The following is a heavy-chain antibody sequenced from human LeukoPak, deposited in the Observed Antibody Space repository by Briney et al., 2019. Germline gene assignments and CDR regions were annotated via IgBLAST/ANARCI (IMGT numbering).Heavy chain of an antibody. Sequence: GGSLRLSCVASGFTFSSYWMTWVRQAPGKGLEWVANIKQDGSEKYYVDSVRGRFTISRDNAKNSLHLQMNSLRAEDTAVYYCARENDSGWSGPFDYWGQGALVTVSS. CDR1: GFTFSSYW. CDR3: ARENDSGWSGPFDY. J-gene: IGHJ4*02. V-gene: IGHV3-7*03. CDR2: IKQDGSEK. D-gene: IGHD6-19*01.